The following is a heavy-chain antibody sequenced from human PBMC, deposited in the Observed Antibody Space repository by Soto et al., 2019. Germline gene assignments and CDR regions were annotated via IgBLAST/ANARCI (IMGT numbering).Heavy chain of an antibody. CDR3: ARGRYGDY. Sequence: QVHLVQSGAEVKKPGASVKVSCKGSGYGFTTYGITWVRQAPGQGLEWMAWISAHNGNTNYAQKLQGRVTLTRDTSTSTAYMELRSLRSDDTAVYYCARGRYGDYWGQRALVTVSS. CDR2: ISAHNGNT. CDR1: GYGFTTYG. V-gene: IGHV1-18*01. J-gene: IGHJ4*02. D-gene: IGHD1-1*01.